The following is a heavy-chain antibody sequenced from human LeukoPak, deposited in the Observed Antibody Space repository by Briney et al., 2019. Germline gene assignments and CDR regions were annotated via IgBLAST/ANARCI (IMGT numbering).Heavy chain of an antibody. Sequence: GGSLRLSCAASGFTFSSYEMYWVRQAPGKGLEWVSYISSSGSTIYYADSVEGRFTISRDNAKNSLYLQMNSLRAEDTAVYYCAAAALPHSYFDYWGQGTLVTVSS. CDR1: GFTFSSYE. D-gene: IGHD1-14*01. V-gene: IGHV3-48*03. J-gene: IGHJ4*02. CDR3: AAAALPHSYFDY. CDR2: ISSSGSTI.